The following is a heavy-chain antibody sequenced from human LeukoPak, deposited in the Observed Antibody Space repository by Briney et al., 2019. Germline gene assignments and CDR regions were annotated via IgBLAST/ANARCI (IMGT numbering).Heavy chain of an antibody. CDR3: ASTGYCSSTSCRKNFDY. J-gene: IGHJ4*02. CDR1: GGSFSGYY. D-gene: IGHD2-2*01. CDR2: INHSGST. V-gene: IGHV4-34*01. Sequence: PSETLSLTCAVYGGSFSGYYWSWIRQPPGKGLEWIGEINHSGSTNCNPSLKSRVTISVDTSKNQFSLKLSSVTAADTAVYYCASTGYCSSTSCRKNFDYWGQGTLVTVSS.